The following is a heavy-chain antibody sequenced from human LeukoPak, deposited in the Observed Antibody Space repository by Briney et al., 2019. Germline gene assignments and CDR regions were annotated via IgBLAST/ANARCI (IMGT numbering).Heavy chain of an antibody. CDR2: IIPILGIA. D-gene: IGHD3-22*01. Sequence: ASVKVSCKASGYTFTCYYMHWVRQAPGQGLEWMGRIIPILGIANYAQKFQGRVTITADKSTSTAYMELSSLRSEDTAVYYCATPPPYYYGSSGYYSFWGQGTLVTVSS. CDR3: ATPPPYYYGSSGYYSF. CDR1: GYTFTCYY. J-gene: IGHJ4*02. V-gene: IGHV1-69*02.